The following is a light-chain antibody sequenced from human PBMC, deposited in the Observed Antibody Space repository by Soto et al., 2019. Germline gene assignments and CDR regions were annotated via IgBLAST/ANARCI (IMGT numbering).Light chain of an antibody. CDR3: QQLNSYPLT. V-gene: IGKV1-9*01. Sequence: IQLTQSPSFLSASAGDRVTVTCRASQGISSYLAWYQQNPGKAPKLLIYAASTLQSGVPSRFSGSGSGTEFTLTISSLQPEDFATYYCQQLNSYPLTFGGGTKVDIK. CDR1: QGISSY. CDR2: AAS. J-gene: IGKJ4*01.